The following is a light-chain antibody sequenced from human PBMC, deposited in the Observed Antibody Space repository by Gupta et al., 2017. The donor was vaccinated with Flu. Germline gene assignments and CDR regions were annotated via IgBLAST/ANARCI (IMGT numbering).Light chain of an antibody. CDR1: RSDIGAGYG. J-gene: IGLJ1*01. Sequence: QSVLTQPPSVSGAPGQRVTISCTGTRSDIGAGYGVHWYQQLPGTAPKLLIYENKYRPSGVPDRFSGSKSGTSASLSITGLQAEDEADYYCQSYDTSLNVYVFGTGTKVTVL. CDR2: ENK. CDR3: QSYDTSLNVYV. V-gene: IGLV1-40*01.